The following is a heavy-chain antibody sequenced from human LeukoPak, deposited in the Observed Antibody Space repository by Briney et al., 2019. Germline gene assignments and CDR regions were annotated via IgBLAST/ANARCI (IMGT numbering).Heavy chain of an antibody. CDR1: GFTFSSYG. CDR3: ARDVIYYDSSGPEPGAH. CDR2: ISYDGSNK. V-gene: IGHV3-30*03. J-gene: IGHJ4*02. Sequence: PGVSLRLSCAASGFTFSSYGIHWVRQAPGKGLEWVAGISYDGSNKYYADSVKGRFTISRDNSKNTLYLQMNSLRAEDTAVYYCARDVIYYDSSGPEPGAHWGQGTLVTVSS. D-gene: IGHD3-22*01.